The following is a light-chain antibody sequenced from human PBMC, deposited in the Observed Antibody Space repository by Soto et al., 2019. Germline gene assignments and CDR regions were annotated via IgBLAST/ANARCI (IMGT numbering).Light chain of an antibody. CDR3: SSYTSSSTYV. CDR2: DVN. V-gene: IGLV2-14*03. CDR1: SSDVGGYNY. J-gene: IGLJ1*01. Sequence: QSALTQPAYVSGAPGQSLTISCTGTSSDVGGYNYVSWYQQHQGKAPKLIIYDVNNRPSGVSNRFSGSKSGNTASLTISGLQAEDEADYYCSSYTSSSTYVFGTGTKVTVL.